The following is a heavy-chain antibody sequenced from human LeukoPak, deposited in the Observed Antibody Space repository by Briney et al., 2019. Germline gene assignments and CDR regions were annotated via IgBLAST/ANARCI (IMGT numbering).Heavy chain of an antibody. CDR3: AREPGYCSGGSCYSGHFQH. CDR2: IYTSGST. V-gene: IGHV4-61*02. Sequence: PSQTLSLTCTVSGGSISSGSYYWNWIRQPAGKGLEWIGRIYTSGSTNYNPSLKSRVTISVDTSKNQFSLKLSSVTAADTAVYYCAREPGYCSGGSCYSGHFQHWGQGTLVTVSS. D-gene: IGHD2-15*01. CDR1: GGSISSGSYY. J-gene: IGHJ1*01.